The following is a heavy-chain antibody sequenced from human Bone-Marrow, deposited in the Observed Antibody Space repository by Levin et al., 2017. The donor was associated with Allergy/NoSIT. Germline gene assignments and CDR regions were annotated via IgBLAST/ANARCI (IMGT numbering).Heavy chain of an antibody. D-gene: IGHD4-11*01. J-gene: IGHJ4*02. CDR3: ARDGEADYNNYGVDY. CDR1: GYTFTSYY. CDR2: VNPRGTIT. Sequence: GASVKVSCKASGYTFTSYYMHWVRQAPGQGLEWMGVVNPRGTITTYAQKFQGRVTMTSDPSTTTFYLELSSLRSDDTAVYYCARDGEADYNNYGVDYWGQGTLVTVSS. V-gene: IGHV1-46*01.